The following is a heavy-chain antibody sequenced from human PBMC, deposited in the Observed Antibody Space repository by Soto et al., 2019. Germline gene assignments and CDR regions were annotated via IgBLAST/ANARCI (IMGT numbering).Heavy chain of an antibody. V-gene: IGHV4-39*01. J-gene: IGHJ5*02. CDR3: ARHVVDITMIVVVIGPYNWFDP. Sequence: SETLSLTCTVSGGSISSSSYYWGWIRQPPGKGLEWIGSIYYSGSTYYNPSLKSRVTISVDTSKNQFSLKLSSVTAADTAVYYCARHVVDITMIVVVIGPYNWFDPWGQGTLVTVSS. CDR1: GGSISSSSYY. CDR2: IYYSGST. D-gene: IGHD3-22*01.